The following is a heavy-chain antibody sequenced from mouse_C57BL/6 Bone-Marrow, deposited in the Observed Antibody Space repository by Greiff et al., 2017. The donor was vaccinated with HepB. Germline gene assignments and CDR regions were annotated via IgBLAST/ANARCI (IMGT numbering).Heavy chain of an antibody. V-gene: IGHV1-15*01. D-gene: IGHD2-12*01. CDR2: IDPETGGT. Sequence: QVQLQQSGAELVRPGASVTLSCKASGYTFTDYEMHWVKQTPVHGLEWIGAIDPETGGTAYNQKFKGKAILTADKSSSTAYMELRSLTSEDSSVYYGTRPDDSDRWYAMDYWGQGTAVTVSS. J-gene: IGHJ4*01. CDR1: GYTFTDYE. CDR3: TRPDDSDRWYAMDY.